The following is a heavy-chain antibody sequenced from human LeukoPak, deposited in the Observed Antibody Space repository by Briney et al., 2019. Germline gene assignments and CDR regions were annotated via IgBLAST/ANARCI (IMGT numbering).Heavy chain of an antibody. Sequence: PGGSLRLSCAASGFTFRNYWMTGVRRVPGKGLGWVANIKQDGSDKYYVDSVKGRFAISRDNAKNSLYLQMNSLRAEDTAVYYCARDQGSWNYGDYWGQGTLVTVSS. CDR2: IKQDGSDK. V-gene: IGHV3-7*01. CDR3: ARDQGSWNYGDY. CDR1: GFTFRNYW. J-gene: IGHJ4*02. D-gene: IGHD1-7*01.